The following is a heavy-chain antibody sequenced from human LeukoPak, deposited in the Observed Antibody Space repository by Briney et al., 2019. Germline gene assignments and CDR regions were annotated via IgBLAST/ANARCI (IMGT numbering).Heavy chain of an antibody. CDR2: IWSDGSNK. CDR3: ARSGGGTYSDN. V-gene: IGHV3-30*12. Sequence: GGSLRLSCAASGFIFSSYGMHWVRQVPGKGLQWVAVIWSDGSNKDYGDSVKGRFTISRDDSKNTLYLQMNSLRADDTAVYYCARSGGGTYSDNWGQGTLVTVSS. D-gene: IGHD2-15*01. J-gene: IGHJ4*02. CDR1: GFIFSSYG.